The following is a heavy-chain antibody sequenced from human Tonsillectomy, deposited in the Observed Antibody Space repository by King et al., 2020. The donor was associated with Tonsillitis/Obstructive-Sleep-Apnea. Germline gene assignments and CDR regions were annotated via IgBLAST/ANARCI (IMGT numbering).Heavy chain of an antibody. CDR3: AKQTPLIAAATGTNVDY. CDR2: IIGSSVGT. J-gene: IGHJ4*02. CDR1: GFTFSSYA. D-gene: IGHD1-14*01. V-gene: IGHV3-23*04. Sequence: VQLVESGGGLVQPGGSLRLSCAASGFTFSSYAINWVRQAPGKGLEWGSVIIGSSVGTYYADSVKGRLTISRDNSKNTLYLQMNSLRAEDTAVYYCAKQTPLIAAATGTNVDYGGQGNLVTV.